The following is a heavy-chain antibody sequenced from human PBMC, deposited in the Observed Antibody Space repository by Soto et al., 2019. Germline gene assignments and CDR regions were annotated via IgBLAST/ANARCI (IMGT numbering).Heavy chain of an antibody. CDR3: ARAYYDFWSGYNWFDY. D-gene: IGHD3-3*01. Sequence: ASVKGSCKASGYTFTSYAMHWVRQEPGQRLEWMGWINAGNGNTKYSQKFQGRVTITRDTSASTAYMELSSLRSEDTAVYYCARAYYDFWSGYNWFDYWGQGTLVTVSS. CDR2: INAGNGNT. J-gene: IGHJ4*02. CDR1: GYTFTSYA. V-gene: IGHV1-3*01.